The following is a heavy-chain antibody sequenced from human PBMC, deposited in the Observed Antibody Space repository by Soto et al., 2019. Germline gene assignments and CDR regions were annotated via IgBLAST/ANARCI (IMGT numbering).Heavy chain of an antibody. CDR2: INPSGGSA. Sequence: ASVKVSCKASGYTFTSYYIHWVRQAPGQGLEWMGIINPSGGSASYAQKFQGRVTMTRDTSTSTVYMELSSLRSEDTAVYYCARDRRKVTIFGVVSRYYYYGMEVWGQGTTVTVSS. CDR1: GYTFTSYY. V-gene: IGHV1-46*01. CDR3: ARDRRKVTIFGVVSRYYYYGMEV. J-gene: IGHJ6*02. D-gene: IGHD3-3*01.